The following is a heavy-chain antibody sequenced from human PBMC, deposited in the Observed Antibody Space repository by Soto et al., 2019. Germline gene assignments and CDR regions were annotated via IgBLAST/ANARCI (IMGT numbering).Heavy chain of an antibody. D-gene: IGHD3-22*01. J-gene: IGHJ4*02. Sequence: ASVKVSCKASGYTFTSYYMHWVRQAPGQGLEWMGIINPSGGSTSYAQKFQGRVTMTRDTSTSTVYMELSSLRSEDTAVYHCASADISVYYAGPLGYWCQGILVTVSS. V-gene: IGHV1-46*01. CDR2: INPSGGST. CDR3: ASADISVYYAGPLGY. CDR1: GYTFTSYY.